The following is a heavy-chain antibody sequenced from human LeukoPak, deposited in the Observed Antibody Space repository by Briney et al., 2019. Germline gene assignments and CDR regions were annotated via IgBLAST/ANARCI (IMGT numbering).Heavy chain of an antibody. CDR3: ARVNINNWHSCDY. J-gene: IGHJ4*02. D-gene: IGHD1-1*01. V-gene: IGHV4-4*03. CDR1: GGSISSNNW. CDR2: IYHSGSP. Sequence: PPETLSLTCAVSGGSISSNNWWGWVRPPPGKGLEWIGEIYHSGSPNYNPSLKSRVTISVDKSRNHFSLNLSSVTAADTAVYYCARVNINNWHSCDYWGQGTLVTVSS.